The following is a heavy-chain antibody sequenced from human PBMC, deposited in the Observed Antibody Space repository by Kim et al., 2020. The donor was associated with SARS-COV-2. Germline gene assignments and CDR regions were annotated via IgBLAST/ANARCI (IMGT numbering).Heavy chain of an antibody. CDR1: GYSFTCND. V-gene: IGHV1-46*04. CDR2: INPSNGGT. J-gene: IGHJ4*02. CDR3: ARDGVGDTTHFDY. Sequence: ASVKVSCKASGYSFTCNDLHWMRQAPGQGPEWMGMINPSNGGTSYAQKLQDRVTMTTDTSTSTVYMELSSLKSDDTAVYYCARDGVGDTTHFDYWGQGTPVSVSS. D-gene: IGHD1-26*01.